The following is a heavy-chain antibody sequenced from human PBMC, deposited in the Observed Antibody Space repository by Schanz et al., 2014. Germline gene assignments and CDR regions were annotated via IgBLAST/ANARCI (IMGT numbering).Heavy chain of an antibody. CDR1: GFIFEDYA. V-gene: IGHV3-43*02. CDR3: AKDSRGSSFDMDV. D-gene: IGHD1-26*01. Sequence: EVQLVESGGGLVQPGRSLRLSCAASGFIFEDYAMYWVRQAPGKGLEWVSLIDRDGGHTYYADSVKGRFTISRDNSKNSLYLQMNSLRTEDTALYYCAKDSRGSSFDMDVWGQGTTVTVSS. CDR2: IDRDGGHT. J-gene: IGHJ6*02.